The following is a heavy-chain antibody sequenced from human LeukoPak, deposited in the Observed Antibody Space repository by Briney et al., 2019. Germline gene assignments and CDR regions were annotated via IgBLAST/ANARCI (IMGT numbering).Heavy chain of an antibody. CDR1: GFTFSSYS. Sequence: GSLRLSCAASGFTFSSYSMNWVRQAPGKGLEWVSSISSSSSYIYYADSVKGRFTISRDNAKNSLYLQMNSLRAEDTAVYYCARDIVVVPAAIHWFDPWGQGTLVTVSS. CDR3: ARDIVVVPAAIHWFDP. J-gene: IGHJ5*02. CDR2: ISSSSSYI. D-gene: IGHD2-2*02. V-gene: IGHV3-21*01.